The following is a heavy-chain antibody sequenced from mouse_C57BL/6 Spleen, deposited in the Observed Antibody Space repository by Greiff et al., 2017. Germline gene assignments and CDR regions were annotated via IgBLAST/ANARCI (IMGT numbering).Heavy chain of an antibody. D-gene: IGHD1-1*01. CDR1: GFSLTSYG. Sequence: VQRVESGPGLVQPSQSLSITCTVSGFSLTSYGVHWVRQSPGKGLEWLGVIWSGGSTDYNAAFISRLSISKDNSKSQVFFKMNSLQADDTAIYYCARNRGYYGSSYEYFDYWGQGTTLTVSS. J-gene: IGHJ2*01. V-gene: IGHV2-2*01. CDR2: IWSGGST. CDR3: ARNRGYYGSSYEYFDY.